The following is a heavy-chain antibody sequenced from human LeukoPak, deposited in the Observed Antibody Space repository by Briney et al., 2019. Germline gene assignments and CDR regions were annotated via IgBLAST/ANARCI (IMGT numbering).Heavy chain of an antibody. D-gene: IGHD3-22*01. CDR3: ARDGNYYDNGAYYDAFDL. Sequence: GGSLRLSCADSGFTFRTYSVNWVRLAPGKGLEWVSSISGSGTYISYAGSLKGRFTISRDNGKKALYLQVNSLRAEDTAVYHCARDGNYYDNGAYYDAFDLWGQGTMVTVSS. CDR2: ISGSGTYI. J-gene: IGHJ3*01. CDR1: GFTFRTYS. V-gene: IGHV3-21*01.